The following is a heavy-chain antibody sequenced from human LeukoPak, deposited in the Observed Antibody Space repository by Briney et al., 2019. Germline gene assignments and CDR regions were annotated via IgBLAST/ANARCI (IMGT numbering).Heavy chain of an antibody. CDR3: ARTQSQSGSYRYYFGY. CDR1: GGSVGSAGYY. J-gene: IGHJ4*02. V-gene: IGHV4-61*08. D-gene: IGHD1-26*01. CDR2: IYYIRNT. Sequence: PSETLSLTCTVSGGSVGSAGYYWSWIRQPPGGGLEWIGYIYYIRNTNYNPSLKSRVTMSLDPSKNQFSLKLNSVTAADTAVYYCARTQSQSGSYRYYFGYWGQGTVVTVSS.